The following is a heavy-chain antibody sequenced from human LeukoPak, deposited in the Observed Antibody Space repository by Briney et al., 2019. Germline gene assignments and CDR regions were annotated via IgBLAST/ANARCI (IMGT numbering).Heavy chain of an antibody. V-gene: IGHV4-59*08. Sequence: SETLSLTCTVSGGSINGFYWSWIRHPPGKGLEWIGYIYYSGNTNYNPSLRSRVTISLDTSKNQFTLNLNSVTAADTAMYYCAGLHFAAAEEFDPWGQGTLVTVSS. J-gene: IGHJ5*02. CDR3: AGLHFAAAEEFDP. CDR1: GGSINGFY. D-gene: IGHD6-13*01. CDR2: IYYSGNT.